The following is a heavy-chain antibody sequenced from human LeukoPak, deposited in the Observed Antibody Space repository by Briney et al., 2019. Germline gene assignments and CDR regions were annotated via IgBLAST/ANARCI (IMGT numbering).Heavy chain of an antibody. V-gene: IGHV4-59*01. D-gene: IGHD2-21*02. Sequence: SETLSLTCTVSDGSISSYYWTWIRQPPGKGLEYIGYIHYSGNTNYNPCLKSRVTTSVDTSKNQVSLKLSSVTAADTAVYYCARGPDGYCGGDCYPGVWGRGTLVTVSS. CDR1: DGSISSYY. J-gene: IGHJ2*01. CDR2: IHYSGNT. CDR3: ARGPDGYCGGDCYPGV.